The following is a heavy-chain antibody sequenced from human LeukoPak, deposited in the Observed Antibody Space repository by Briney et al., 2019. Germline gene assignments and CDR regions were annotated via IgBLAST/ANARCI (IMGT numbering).Heavy chain of an antibody. D-gene: IGHD3-10*01. V-gene: IGHV3-15*01. Sequence: GGSLRLSCAASGFTFSNAWMSWVRQAPGKGLEWVGRIKSKTDGGTTDYAAPVKGRFTISRGDSKNTLYLQMNSLKTEDTAVYYCTTGSGTRGRYYFDYWGQGTVVTVSS. CDR3: TTGSGTRGRYYFDY. CDR1: GFTFSNAW. CDR2: IKSKTDGGTT. J-gene: IGHJ4*02.